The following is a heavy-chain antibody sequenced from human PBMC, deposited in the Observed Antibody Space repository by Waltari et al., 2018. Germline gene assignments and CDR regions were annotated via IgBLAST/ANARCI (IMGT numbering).Heavy chain of an antibody. J-gene: IGHJ4*02. CDR2: IYISGST. V-gene: IGHV4-4*07. D-gene: IGHD6-19*01. CDR1: GGSISSYY. CDR3: ARDWAAVADYYFDY. Sequence: QVQLQESGPGLVKPSETLSLTCTVSGGSISSYYWSWIRQPAGKGLEWIGLIYISGSTNYTPSLGSRVTMSVDTSKNQFSLKLNSVTAADTAVYYCARDWAAVADYYFDYWGQGTLVTVSS.